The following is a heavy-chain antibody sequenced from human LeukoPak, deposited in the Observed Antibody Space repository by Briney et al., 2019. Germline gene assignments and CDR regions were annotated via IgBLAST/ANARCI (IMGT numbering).Heavy chain of an antibody. D-gene: IGHD6-19*01. CDR2: IYYSGST. CDR3: ARVAVAGTDAFDI. V-gene: IGHV4-59*01. CDR1: GGSFSGYY. Sequence: SETLSLTCDVYGGSFSGYYWSWIRQPPGKGLEWIGYIYYSGSTNYNPSLKSRVTISVDTSKNQFSLKLSSVTAADTAVYYCARVAVAGTDAFDIWGQGTMVTVSS. J-gene: IGHJ3*02.